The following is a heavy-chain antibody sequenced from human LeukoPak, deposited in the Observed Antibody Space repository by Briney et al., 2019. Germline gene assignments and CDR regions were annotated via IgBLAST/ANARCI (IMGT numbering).Heavy chain of an antibody. D-gene: IGHD1-26*01. CDR2: IYHSGST. Sequence: SETLSLTCTVSGGSISSSPYYWGWIRQPPGKGPEWIGSIYHSGSTYYNPSLKSRVTISVDTSKNQFSVKLNSVTAADTAVYYCARPGGSYANYFDYWGQGTLVTVSS. CDR3: ARPGGSYANYFDY. CDR1: GGSISSSPYY. V-gene: IGHV4-39*01. J-gene: IGHJ4*02.